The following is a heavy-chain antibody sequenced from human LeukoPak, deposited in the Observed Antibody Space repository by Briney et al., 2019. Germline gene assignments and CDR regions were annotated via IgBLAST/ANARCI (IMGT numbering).Heavy chain of an antibody. CDR1: GFTFSSYA. Sequence: GGSLRLSCAASGFTFSSYAMSWVRQAPGKGLDCVSVISSGGDKTYYADSVKGRFTISRDNSKNTLYLQMNSLRAEYTAVYYCEVMVRGVIIMVIPDYWGQGTLVTVSS. V-gene: IGHV3-23*01. CDR2: ISSGGDKT. D-gene: IGHD3-10*01. J-gene: IGHJ4*02. CDR3: EVMVRGVIIMVIPDY.